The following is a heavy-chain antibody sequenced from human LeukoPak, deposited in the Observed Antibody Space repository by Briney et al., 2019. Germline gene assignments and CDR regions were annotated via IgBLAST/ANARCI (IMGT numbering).Heavy chain of an antibody. V-gene: IGHV3-33*06. J-gene: IGHJ4*02. CDR2: IWYDGSNK. Sequence: PGGSLRLSCAASGFTFSSYGMHWVRQAPGKGLEWVAVIWYDGSNKYYADSVKGRFTISRGSSKNTLYLQMNSLRAEDTAVYYCAKDKGSTLEYWGQGTLVTVSS. CDR3: AKDKGSTLEY. CDR1: GFTFSSYG. D-gene: IGHD1-1*01.